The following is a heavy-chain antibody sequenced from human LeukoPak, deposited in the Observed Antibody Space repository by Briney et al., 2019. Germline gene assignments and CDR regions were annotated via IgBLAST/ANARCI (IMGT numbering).Heavy chain of an antibody. CDR3: ATRGWSLTYYYMDV. CDR1: GFTFSSYW. D-gene: IGHD6-19*01. Sequence: PGGSLRLSCAASGFTFSSYWMSWVRQAPGKGLEWVANIKQDGSEKYYVDSVKGRFTISRDNAKNSLYLQMNSLRAEDTAVYYCATRGWSLTYYYMDVWGKGTTVTVSS. CDR2: IKQDGSEK. V-gene: IGHV3-7*01. J-gene: IGHJ6*03.